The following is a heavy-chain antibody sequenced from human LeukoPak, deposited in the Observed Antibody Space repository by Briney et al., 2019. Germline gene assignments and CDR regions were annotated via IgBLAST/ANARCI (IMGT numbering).Heavy chain of an antibody. CDR3: ARGGMDHAFDV. CDR2: IDNDGSGT. CDR1: GFTFRSYR. V-gene: IGHV3-74*01. D-gene: IGHD1-14*01. J-gene: IGHJ3*01. Sequence: PGGSLRLSCAASGFTFRSYRMYWVRQVPGKGLEYVSRIDNDGSGTTYAGSVKGRFTISRDNGNNGVFLQMNSLRAEDTAMYYCARGGMDHAFDVWGQGTMVTVSS.